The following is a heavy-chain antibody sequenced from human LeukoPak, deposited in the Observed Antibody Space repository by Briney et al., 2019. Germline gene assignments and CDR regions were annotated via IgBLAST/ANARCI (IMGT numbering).Heavy chain of an antibody. CDR3: AKARVGATELIDY. J-gene: IGHJ4*02. D-gene: IGHD1-26*01. CDR2: ISWNRGSI. Sequence: PGRSLRLSCAVSGFTLDDYAMHWVRQTPGKGLEWVSGISWNRGSIGYADSVKGRFTISREKDKKSLYLQMNSLRAEDTALYYCAKARVGATELIDYWGQGTLVTVSS. V-gene: IGHV3-9*01. CDR1: GFTLDDYA.